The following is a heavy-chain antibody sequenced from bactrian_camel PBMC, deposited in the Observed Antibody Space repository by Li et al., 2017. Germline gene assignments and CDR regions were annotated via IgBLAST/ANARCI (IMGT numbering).Heavy chain of an antibody. CDR1: GDTYSTYC. V-gene: IGHV3S26*01. D-gene: IGHD3*01. J-gene: IGHJ6*01. CDR2: AGDDDET. CDR3: AARPDLWSGGDWSAFFTGGY. Sequence: VQLVESGGGPVQAGGSLRLSCTASGDTYSTYCMAWFRQAPGKEREGVAAAGDDDETSYADSVKGRFTASKDRAKNTLWLQMNSLKPEDTAMYYCAARPDLWSGGDWSAFFTGGYWGQGTQVTVS.